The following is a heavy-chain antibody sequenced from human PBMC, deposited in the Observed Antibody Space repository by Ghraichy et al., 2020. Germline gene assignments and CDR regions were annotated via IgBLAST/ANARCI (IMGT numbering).Heavy chain of an antibody. CDR1: GFTFSRYW. J-gene: IGHJ4*02. CDR2: LNDDGSYT. Sequence: GESLNISCAASGFTFSRYWMHWVRQVPGKGLVWVSRLNDDGSYTSYADSVKGRFTISRDNAKNTLYLQMNSLRAEDTAVYYCASAAQFGDYAKGYWGQGTLVTVSS. V-gene: IGHV3-74*01. CDR3: ASAAQFGDYAKGY. D-gene: IGHD4-17*01.